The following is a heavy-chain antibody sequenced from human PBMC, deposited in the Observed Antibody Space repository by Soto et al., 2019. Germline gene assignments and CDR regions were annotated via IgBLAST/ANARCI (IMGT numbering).Heavy chain of an antibody. CDR2: IGDRGTTT. V-gene: IGHV3-23*01. CDR3: AKDRLGDYYYYGMDV. D-gene: IGHD4-17*01. Sequence: EVQLLQSGGGLVQPGGSLRLSCVGSGFTFSRYAMIWVRQTPGKGLEWVLGIGDRGTTTYYADSVKGRFTISRDNSGNTLFLQMNSLRAEDTAVYYCAKDRLGDYYYYGMDVWGQGTTVTVS. CDR1: GFTFSRYA. J-gene: IGHJ6*02.